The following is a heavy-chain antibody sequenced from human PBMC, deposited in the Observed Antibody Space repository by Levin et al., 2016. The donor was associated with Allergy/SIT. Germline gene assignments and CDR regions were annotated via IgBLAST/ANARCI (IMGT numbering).Heavy chain of an antibody. CDR3: ARGYGSGSYLL. V-gene: IGHV4-59*01. Sequence: RQAPGKGLEWVGYIYYSGSTNYNPSLKSRLTISVDTSKNQFSLRLSSVTAADTAVYYCARGYGSGSYLLWGQGTLVTVSS. J-gene: IGHJ4*02. D-gene: IGHD3-10*01. CDR2: IYYSGST.